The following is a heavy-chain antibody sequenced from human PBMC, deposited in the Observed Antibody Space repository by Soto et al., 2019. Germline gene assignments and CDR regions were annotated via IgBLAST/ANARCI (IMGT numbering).Heavy chain of an antibody. Sequence: SDTLSLTCAVYGGCVKVYVCSWIRKPPGKGLEWIGEINHSGSTNYNPSLKSRVTISVDTSKNQFSLKLSSVTAADTAVYYCARVLWGLQLWSVDYWGQGTLVTGSS. J-gene: IGHJ4*02. D-gene: IGHD5-18*01. CDR3: ARVLWGLQLWSVDY. V-gene: IGHV4-34*01. CDR1: GGCVKVYV. CDR2: INHSGST.